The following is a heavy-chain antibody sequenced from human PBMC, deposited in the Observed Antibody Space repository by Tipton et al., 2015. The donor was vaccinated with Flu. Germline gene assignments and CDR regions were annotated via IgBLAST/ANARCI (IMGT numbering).Heavy chain of an antibody. D-gene: IGHD2-2*01. CDR1: GYTFTSHW. CDR3: ARASHVCSGNNCRLYTIDV. V-gene: IGHV5-51*01. CDR2: IYPVDSDT. Sequence: QLVQSGADVKKPGESLKISCKGSGYTFTSHWIGWVRQMPGKGLEWMGMIYPVDSDTRYTPSFQGQVSISVDKSTSTAYLQWSSLKASDPAMYYCARASHVCSGNNCRLYTIDVWGQGTTVIVSS. J-gene: IGHJ6*02.